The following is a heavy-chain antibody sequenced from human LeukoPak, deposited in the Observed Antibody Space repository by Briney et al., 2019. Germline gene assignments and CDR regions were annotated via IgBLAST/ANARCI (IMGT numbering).Heavy chain of an antibody. Sequence: SVKVSCKASGGAFSSYAISWVRQAPGQGLEWMGGIIPIFGTANYAQKFQGRVTITTDESTSTAYMELSSLRSEDTAVYYCARGYHYYYYYMDVWGKGTTVTVSS. CDR1: GGAFSSYA. V-gene: IGHV1-69*05. J-gene: IGHJ6*03. CDR2: IIPIFGTA. D-gene: IGHD1-14*01. CDR3: ARGYHYYYYYMDV.